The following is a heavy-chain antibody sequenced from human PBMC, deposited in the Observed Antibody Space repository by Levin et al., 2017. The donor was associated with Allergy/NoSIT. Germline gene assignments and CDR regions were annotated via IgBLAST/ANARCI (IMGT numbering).Heavy chain of an antibody. V-gene: IGHV3-9*01. Sequence: GGSLRLSCAASGFTFDDYAMHWVRQAPGKGLEWVSGISWNSGSIGYADSVKGRFTISRDNAKNSLYLQMNSLRAEDTALYYCAKGWGYYDSSRYCEYWGQGTLVTVSS. CDR3: AKGWGYYDSSRYCEY. D-gene: IGHD3-22*01. J-gene: IGHJ4*02. CDR1: GFTFDDYA. CDR2: ISWNSGSI.